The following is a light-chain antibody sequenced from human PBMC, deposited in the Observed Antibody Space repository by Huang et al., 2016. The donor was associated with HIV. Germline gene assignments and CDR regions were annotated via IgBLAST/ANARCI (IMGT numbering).Light chain of an antibody. CDR3: MQGTHWPL. CDR1: QSLVHSAGNTY. Sequence: DVVMTQSPLSLPVTLGQPASISCRSSQSLVHSAGNTYLNWFQQRPGQSPRRLIYKVSNRDSGVPDRLSGSGSGTDFTLKISRVEAEDVGVYYCMQGTHWPLFGQGTKLEIK. J-gene: IGKJ2*01. V-gene: IGKV2-30*02. CDR2: KVS.